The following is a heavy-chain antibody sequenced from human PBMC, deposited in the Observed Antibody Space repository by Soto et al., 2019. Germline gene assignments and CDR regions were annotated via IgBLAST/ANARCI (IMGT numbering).Heavy chain of an antibody. CDR2: INSDASII. J-gene: IGHJ4*02. Sequence: GGSLRLSCAVSGITFRSYWMHWIRQAPGKGLVWVSHINSDASIINYADSVKGRFTISRDNARNTLCLQMNSLRVDDTAIYYCASDAAAGLKFWGQGTLVTVSS. V-gene: IGHV3-74*01. CDR1: GITFRSYW. CDR3: ASDAAAGLKF. D-gene: IGHD6-13*01.